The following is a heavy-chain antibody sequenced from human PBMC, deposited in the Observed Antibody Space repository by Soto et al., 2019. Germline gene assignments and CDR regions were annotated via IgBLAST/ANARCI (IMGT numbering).Heavy chain of an antibody. D-gene: IGHD2-8*01. Sequence: GASVKVSCKASGYTFTRYGVSWVRQAPGQALEWMGWISGYNGDTNYAQKFQARVSMTIDTSTTTAYMELRSLTSDDTAVYYCAKNGQPPYYYYGLDVWGQGTKVTVSS. V-gene: IGHV1-18*01. CDR3: AKNGQPPYYYYGLDV. CDR1: GYTFTRYG. J-gene: IGHJ6*02. CDR2: ISGYNGDT.